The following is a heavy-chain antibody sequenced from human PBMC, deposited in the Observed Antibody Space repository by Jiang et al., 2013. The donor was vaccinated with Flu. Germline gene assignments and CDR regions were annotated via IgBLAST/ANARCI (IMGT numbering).Heavy chain of an antibody. Sequence: QLLESGGGVVQPGGSLRLSCAASGFTFSSYGMHWVRQAPGKGLEWVAFIRYDGSNKYYADSVKGRFTISRDNSKNTLYLQMNSLRAEDTAVYYCAKAEEGFTWYSSSWYGYFDYWGQGTLVTVSS. J-gene: IGHJ4*02. D-gene: IGHD6-13*01. CDR1: GFTFSSYG. CDR3: AKAEEGFTWYSSSWYGYFDY. V-gene: IGHV3-30*02. CDR2: IRYDGSNK.